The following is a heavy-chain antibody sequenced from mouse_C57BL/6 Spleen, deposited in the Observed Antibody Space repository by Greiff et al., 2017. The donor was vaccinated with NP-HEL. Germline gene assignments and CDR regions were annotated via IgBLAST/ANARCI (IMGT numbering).Heavy chain of an antibody. CDR2: ISSGSSTI. J-gene: IGHJ3*01. CDR1: GFTFSDYG. CDR3: ARPPDYDGYYAAY. D-gene: IGHD2-3*01. Sequence: EVKLEESGGGLVKPGGSLKLSCAASGFTFSDYGMHWVRQAPEKGLEWVAYISSGSSTIYYADTVKGRFTISRDNAKHTVFLQMTSLRSEDTAMYYCARPPDYDGYYAAYWGQGTLVTVAA. V-gene: IGHV5-17*01.